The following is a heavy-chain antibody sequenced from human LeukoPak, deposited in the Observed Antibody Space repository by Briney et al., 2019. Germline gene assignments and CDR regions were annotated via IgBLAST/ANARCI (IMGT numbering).Heavy chain of an antibody. J-gene: IGHJ3*02. V-gene: IGHV1-18*01. D-gene: IGHD3-10*01. Sequence: AAVTVSCKASGYTFTSYGWSGVGQAPGRGVEWMGWISAYNGKTHYAQKLQDRVTMTTDTSTSTAYMELRSLTSDDTAVYYCARTYYYGSGSPDAFDIWGQGTMVTVSS. CDR1: GYTFTSYG. CDR2: ISAYNGKT. CDR3: ARTYYYGSGSPDAFDI.